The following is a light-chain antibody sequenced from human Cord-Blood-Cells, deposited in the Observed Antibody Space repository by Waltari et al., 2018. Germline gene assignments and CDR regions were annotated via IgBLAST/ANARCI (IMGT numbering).Light chain of an antibody. CDR3: QQYNNWPPYT. CDR2: GAS. CDR1: QSVSSN. J-gene: IGKJ2*01. Sequence: IVLTQAPATMSVSPGYRATLSCRASQSVSSNLAWYQQKPGQAPRLLIYGASTRATGIPARFSGSGAGTEFTLTISSLQSEDFAVYYCQQYNNWPPYTFGQGTKLEIK. V-gene: IGKV3-15*01.